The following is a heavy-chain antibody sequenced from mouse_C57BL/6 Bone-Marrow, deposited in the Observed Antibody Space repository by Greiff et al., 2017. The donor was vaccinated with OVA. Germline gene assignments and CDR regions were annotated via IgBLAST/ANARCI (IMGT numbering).Heavy chain of an antibody. CDR3: ARRGAITTTGNFDY. V-gene: IGHV5-6*01. Sequence: EVQRVESGGDLVKPGGSLKLSCAASGFTFSSYGMSWVRQTPDKRLEWVATISSGGSYTYYPDSVKGRFTISRDNAKNTLYLQMSSLKSEDTAMYYCARRGAITTTGNFDYWGQGTTLTVSS. D-gene: IGHD1-1*01. J-gene: IGHJ2*01. CDR1: GFTFSSYG. CDR2: ISSGGSYT.